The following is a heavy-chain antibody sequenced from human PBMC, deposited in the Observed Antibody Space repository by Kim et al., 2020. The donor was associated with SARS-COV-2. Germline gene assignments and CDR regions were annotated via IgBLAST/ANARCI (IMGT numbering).Heavy chain of an antibody. Sequence: DSVKGRFTISRDNAKSTLYLQMNSLRAEDTDVYYCAKEMSPSGYGSGVDYWGQGTLVTGSS. D-gene: IGHD5-12*01. V-gene: IGHV3-23*01. CDR3: AKEMSPSGYGSGVDY. J-gene: IGHJ4*02.